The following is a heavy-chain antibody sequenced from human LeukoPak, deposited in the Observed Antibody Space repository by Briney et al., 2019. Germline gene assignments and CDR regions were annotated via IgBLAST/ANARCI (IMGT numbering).Heavy chain of an antibody. CDR2: MWSDGSSK. J-gene: IGHJ1*01. Sequence: GGSVRLSCVASGLPFSNYGIHWFRQAPGKGLEMAAVMWSDGSSKYYADSVKGRFTISRDNSKNTLFLQMNSLRAEDTAVYYCARDNDVSDHYSILGVWGKGTLVTVSS. CDR1: GLPFSNYG. D-gene: IGHD3-22*01. CDR3: ARDNDVSDHYSILGV. V-gene: IGHV3-33*01.